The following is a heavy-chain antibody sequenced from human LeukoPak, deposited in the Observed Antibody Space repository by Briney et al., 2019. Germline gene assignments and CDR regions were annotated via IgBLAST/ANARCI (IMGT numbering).Heavy chain of an antibody. D-gene: IGHD2-15*01. Sequence: PGRSLRLSCAASGFTFSDYGMYWVRQAPGKGLEWVALIWYDGGKKYYTDSVRGRFTISRDNSKNTLHLQMDSLRAEDTAVYYCVRYCNGGSCYRAAFDVWGPGTMVTVSS. J-gene: IGHJ3*01. CDR1: GFTFSDYG. CDR2: IWYDGGKK. V-gene: IGHV3-33*01. CDR3: VRYCNGGSCYRAAFDV.